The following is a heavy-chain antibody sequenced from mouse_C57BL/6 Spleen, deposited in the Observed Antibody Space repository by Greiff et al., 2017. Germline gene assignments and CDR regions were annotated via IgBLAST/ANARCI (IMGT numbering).Heavy chain of an antibody. V-gene: IGHV3-6*01. J-gene: IGHJ2*01. D-gene: IGHD4-1*01. CDR1: GYSITSGYY. Sequence: EVKLMESGPGLVKPSQSLSLTCSVTGYSITSGYYWNWIRQFPGNKLEWMGYISYDGSNNYNPSLKNRISITRDTSKNQFFLKLNSVTTEDTATYYCASRGNWDGFDYWGQGTTLTVSS. CDR2: ISYDGSN. CDR3: ASRGNWDGFDY.